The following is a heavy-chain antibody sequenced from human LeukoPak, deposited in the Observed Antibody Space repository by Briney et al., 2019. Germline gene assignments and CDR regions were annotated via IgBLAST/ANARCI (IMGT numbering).Heavy chain of an antibody. V-gene: IGHV1-69*04. CDR2: IIPILGIA. Sequence: GASVKVSCKASGGTFSSYAIIWVRQAPGQGLEWMGRIIPILGIANYAQKFQGRVTITADKSTSTAYMELSSLRSEDTAVYYCARVLVGAVHFDYWGQGTLVTVSS. J-gene: IGHJ4*02. CDR1: GGTFSSYA. D-gene: IGHD1-26*01. CDR3: ARVLVGAVHFDY.